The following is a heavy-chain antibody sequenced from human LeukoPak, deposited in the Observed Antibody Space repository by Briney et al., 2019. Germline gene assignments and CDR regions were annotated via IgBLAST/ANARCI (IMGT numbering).Heavy chain of an antibody. V-gene: IGHV4-34*01. CDR1: GGSFSGYY. CDR3: ARVGARWLQLRAFDI. Sequence: PSETLSLTCAVYGGSFSGYYWSWIRQPPGKGLEWIGETNHSRSTNYNPSLKSRVTISVDTSKNQFSLKLSSVTAADTAVYYCARVGARWLQLRAFDIWGRGTMVTVSS. J-gene: IGHJ3*02. D-gene: IGHD5-24*01. CDR2: TNHSRST.